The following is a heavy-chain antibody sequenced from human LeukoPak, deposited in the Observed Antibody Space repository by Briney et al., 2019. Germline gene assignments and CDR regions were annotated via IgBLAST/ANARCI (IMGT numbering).Heavy chain of an antibody. CDR3: AKDKSLHYYDTSGYRTFDP. Sequence: PGGSLRLSCAASGFTFDDYAMHWVRQAPGKGLEWVSGISWNSGRIVYADSVKGRFTISRDNAKNSLYLQMNSLRHEDTAFYYCAKDKSLHYYDTSGYRTFDPWGQGTLVTVSS. J-gene: IGHJ5*02. CDR1: GFTFDDYA. D-gene: IGHD3-22*01. CDR2: ISWNSGRI. V-gene: IGHV3-9*01.